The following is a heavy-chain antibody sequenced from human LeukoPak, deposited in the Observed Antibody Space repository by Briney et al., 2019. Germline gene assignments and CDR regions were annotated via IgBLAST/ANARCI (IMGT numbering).Heavy chain of an antibody. J-gene: IGHJ4*02. V-gene: IGHV4-59*01. CDR2: VSYSGNT. D-gene: IGHD3-16*01. CDR3: ARGGSYKFDY. Sequence: PSETLSLTCTVSGGSINSYHWSWIRQLPGKGLEWIGYVSYSGNTNYNPSLKSRLTISVDTSKNQFSLKLSSVTAADTAVYYCARGGSYKFDYWGQGTLVTVSS. CDR1: GGSINSYH.